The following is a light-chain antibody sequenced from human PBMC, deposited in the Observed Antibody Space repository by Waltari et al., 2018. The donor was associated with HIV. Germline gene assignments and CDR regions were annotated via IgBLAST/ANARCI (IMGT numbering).Light chain of an antibody. Sequence: EIVLTQSTGTLSLSPGERATLSCRASQIITTRYLAWYQQKPGQAPRVLIYGASSRATGIPDRFSGSGSGTDFTLTISRLEPEDFAVYHCQQYDSSPWTFGQGTKVEIK. V-gene: IGKV3-20*01. CDR2: GAS. J-gene: IGKJ1*01. CDR1: QIITTRY. CDR3: QQYDSSPWT.